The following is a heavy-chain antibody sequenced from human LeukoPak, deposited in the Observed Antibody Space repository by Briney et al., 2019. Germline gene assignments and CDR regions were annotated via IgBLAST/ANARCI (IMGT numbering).Heavy chain of an antibody. Sequence: ASVKVSCKVSGFSLSYLSMNWVRQAPGKGLEWMGGFDPEDGELFYAQKFQGRVTMTGDTSTDTVYMELSSLTSEDTAVYYCATLPDPPPVYHYHYHGMDVWGQGTTVTVSS. D-gene: IGHD2/OR15-2a*01. J-gene: IGHJ6*02. V-gene: IGHV1-24*01. CDR3: ATLPDPPPVYHYHYHGMDV. CDR2: FDPEDGEL. CDR1: GFSLSYLS.